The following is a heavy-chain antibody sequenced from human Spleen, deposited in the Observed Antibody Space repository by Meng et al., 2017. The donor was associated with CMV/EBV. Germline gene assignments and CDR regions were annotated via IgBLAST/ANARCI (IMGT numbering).Heavy chain of an antibody. CDR1: GYTFTSYG. Sequence: ASVKVSCKASGYTFTSYGISWVRQAPGQGLERLGWVSPNSSDTSYAQKFQGRVTLTRDTPISTAYMEVSRLRSDDTAVYYCARKEFDYWGQGTLVTVSS. V-gene: IGHV1-2*02. CDR3: ARKEFDY. CDR2: VSPNSSDT. J-gene: IGHJ4*02.